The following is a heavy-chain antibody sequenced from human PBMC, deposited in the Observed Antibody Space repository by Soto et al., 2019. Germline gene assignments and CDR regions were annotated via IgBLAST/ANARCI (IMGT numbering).Heavy chain of an antibody. D-gene: IGHD6-19*01. CDR2: ISYDGSNK. Sequence: GGSLRLSCAASGFTFSSYAMHWVRQAPGKGLEWVAVISYDGSNKYYADSVKGRFTISRDNSKNTLYLQMNSLRAEDTAVYYCARDKRQWGSWVPLDYWGQGTLVTVSS. CDR1: GFTFSSYA. J-gene: IGHJ4*02. CDR3: ARDKRQWGSWVPLDY. V-gene: IGHV3-30-3*01.